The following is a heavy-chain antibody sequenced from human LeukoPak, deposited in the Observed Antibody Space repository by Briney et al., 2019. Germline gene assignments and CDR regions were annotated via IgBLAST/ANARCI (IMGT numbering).Heavy chain of an antibody. J-gene: IGHJ4*02. CDR1: GYSISSGYY. Sequence: SETLSLTCAVSGYSISSGYYWGWIRQPPGKGLEWIGSIYHSGSTYYNPSLKSRVTISVDTSKNQFSLKLSSVTAADTAVYYCARRSGFGELCVDYWGQGTLVTVSS. D-gene: IGHD3-10*01. CDR3: ARRSGFGELCVDY. V-gene: IGHV4-38-2*01. CDR2: IYHSGST.